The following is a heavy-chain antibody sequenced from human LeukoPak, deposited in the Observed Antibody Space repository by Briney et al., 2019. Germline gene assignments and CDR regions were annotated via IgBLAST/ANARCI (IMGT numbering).Heavy chain of an antibody. CDR2: IYSGGST. CDR1: GFTVSSNY. D-gene: IGHD6-13*01. Sequence: GGSLRLSCAASGFTVSSNYMSWVRQAPGKGLEWVSVIYSGGSTYYADSVKGRFTISRDNSKNTLCLQMNSLRAEDTAVYYCAREIIAAAGTKQAWGQGTLVTVSS. CDR3: AREIIAAAGTKQA. V-gene: IGHV3-53*01. J-gene: IGHJ5*02.